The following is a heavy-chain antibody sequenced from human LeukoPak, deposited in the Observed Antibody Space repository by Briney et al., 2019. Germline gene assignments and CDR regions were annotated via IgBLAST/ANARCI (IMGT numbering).Heavy chain of an antibody. CDR3: ARDRGAAAGILFDY. J-gene: IGHJ4*02. D-gene: IGHD6-13*01. CDR1: GGSISSSSYY. V-gene: IGHV4-39*07. Sequence: PSETLSLTCTVSGGSISSSSYYWGWIRQPPGKGLEWSGSIYYSGSTYYNPSLKSRVTISVDTSKNQFSLKLSSVTAADTAVYYCARDRGAAAGILFDYWGQGTLVTVSS. CDR2: IYYSGST.